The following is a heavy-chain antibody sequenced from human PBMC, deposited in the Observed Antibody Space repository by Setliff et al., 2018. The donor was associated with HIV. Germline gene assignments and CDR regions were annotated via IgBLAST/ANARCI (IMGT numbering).Heavy chain of an antibody. J-gene: IGHJ4*01. CDR2: IIHSGST. V-gene: IGHV4-34*12. D-gene: IGHD5-18*01. Sequence: ETLSLTCAVYGGSFSGYYWSWIRQPPGKGLEWIGEIIHSGSTNYNPSLKSRVTVSVDTSTNHLSLWLTSVPAADTAVYYCARQTSYDRGYSYCFDEWGQGTLVTVSS. CDR1: GGSFSGYY. CDR3: ARQTSYDRGYSYCFDE.